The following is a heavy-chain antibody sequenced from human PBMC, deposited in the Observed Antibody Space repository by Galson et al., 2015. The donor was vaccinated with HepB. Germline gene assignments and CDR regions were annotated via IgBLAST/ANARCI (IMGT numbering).Heavy chain of an antibody. J-gene: IGHJ4*02. CDR3: ARVADVDYGDHSHFDS. CDR2: ISSSYTYT. V-gene: IGHV3-11*06. Sequence: SLRLSCAASGLTFSNYYMSWIRQASGKGLEWISYISSSYTYTNYADSVKGRFTISRDNAKNSLYLQMNSLRAEDTAVYYCARVADVDYGDHSHFDSWGQGTLVTVSS. CDR1: GLTFSNYY. D-gene: IGHD4-17*01.